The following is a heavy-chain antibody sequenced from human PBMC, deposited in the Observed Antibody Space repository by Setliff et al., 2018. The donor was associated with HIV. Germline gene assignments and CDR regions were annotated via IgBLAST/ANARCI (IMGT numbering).Heavy chain of an antibody. J-gene: IGHJ6*04. D-gene: IGHD3-10*01. V-gene: IGHV1-8*01. CDR2: MNPNSGDT. CDR1: GHTFSNYC. CDR3: ARGKGVRGVIITGGLDV. Sequence: ASVKVSCKASGHTFSNYCVIWVRRATGQGLEWMGWMNPNSGDTGYAQKFQGRVIMTRDTSISTAYMELSSLTSADTAVYYCARGKGVRGVIITGGLDVWGKGTTVTVSS.